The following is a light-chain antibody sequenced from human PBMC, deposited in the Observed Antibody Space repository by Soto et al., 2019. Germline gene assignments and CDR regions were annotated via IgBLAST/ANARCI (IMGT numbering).Light chain of an antibody. V-gene: IGKV3-11*01. CDR3: QRLSNWPQTT. CDR1: HSVNSF. Sequence: EIVLTQSPATLSLSPGERATLSCRASHSVNSFLAWYQQKPGQAPRLLIYDASNRATGIPARFSGSGSGTDFTLTISSLEPEDFAVYYCQRLSNWPQTTFGQGTRLEIK. J-gene: IGKJ5*01. CDR2: DAS.